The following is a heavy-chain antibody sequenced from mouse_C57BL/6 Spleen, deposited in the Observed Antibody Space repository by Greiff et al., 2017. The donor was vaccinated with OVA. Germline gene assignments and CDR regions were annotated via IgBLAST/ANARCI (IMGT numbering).Heavy chain of an antibody. CDR1: GYAFSSSW. J-gene: IGHJ1*03. D-gene: IGHD2-1*01. Sequence: VHLVESGPELVKPGASVKISCKASGYAFSSSWMNWVKQRPGKGLEWIGRIYPGDGDTNYNGKFKGKATLTADKSSSTAYMQLSSLTSEDSAVYFCARDYYGNFYWYFDVWGTGTTVTVSS. CDR3: ARDYYGNFYWYFDV. CDR2: IYPGDGDT. V-gene: IGHV1-82*01.